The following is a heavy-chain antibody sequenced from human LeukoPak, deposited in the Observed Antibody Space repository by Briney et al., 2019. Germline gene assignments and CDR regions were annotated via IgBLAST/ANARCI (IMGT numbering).Heavy chain of an antibody. CDR2: INPNSGGT. V-gene: IGHV1-2*02. Sequence: GASVKVSCKASGYTFTGYYFHWVRQAPGQGLEWMGWINPNSGGTNSAQKFQGRVTITRDTPISTAYMELSRLKSDDTAVYYCARGQLEIDSSGTFDYWGQGTLVTVSP. CDR1: GYTFTGYY. CDR3: ARGQLEIDSSGTFDY. D-gene: IGHD6-19*01. J-gene: IGHJ4*02.